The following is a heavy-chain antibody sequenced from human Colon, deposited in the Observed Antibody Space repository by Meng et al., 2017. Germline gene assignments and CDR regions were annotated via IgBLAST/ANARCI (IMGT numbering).Heavy chain of an antibody. J-gene: IGHJ5*02. Sequence: SVKVSCKASGYKFTDYYIHWVRQAPGQGLEWLGWINTKTGDTKYAQRFQYWVTMTRDTSVSTVYMDLSSLTPDDAAVYYCARGSGTSWLDRWGQGTLVTVSS. CDR1: GYKFTDYY. D-gene: IGHD2-2*01. V-gene: IGHV1-2*04. CDR2: INTKTGDT. CDR3: ARGSGTSWLDR.